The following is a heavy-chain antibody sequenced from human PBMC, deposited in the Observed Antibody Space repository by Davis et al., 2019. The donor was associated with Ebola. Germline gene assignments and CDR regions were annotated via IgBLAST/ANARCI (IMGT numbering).Heavy chain of an antibody. CDR3: ARDVVGLNDF. CDR2: ISYDGSYE. V-gene: IGHV3-30*09. CDR1: GFSFNRSA. J-gene: IGHJ4*02. Sequence: PGGSLRLSCAAFGFSFNRSAMHWVRQAPGKGLEWMAFISYDGSYEYYADSVKGRFAISRDNSKNTLYLQMNILRTEDTALYYCARDVVGLNDFWGQGTLVTVSS. D-gene: IGHD1-26*01.